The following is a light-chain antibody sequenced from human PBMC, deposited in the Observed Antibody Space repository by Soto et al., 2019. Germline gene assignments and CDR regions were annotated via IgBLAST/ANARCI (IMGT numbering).Light chain of an antibody. J-gene: IGKJ4*01. CDR2: GAS. Sequence: DIQITPSPPAVAESIGDQGTIICRASQDISTLLAWYQQKPGKAPKLLIYGASTLESGVPSRFSGRGSGTDFTLTISSLQPEDFATYFCQQADSFPLTFGGGTKV. CDR1: QDISTL. CDR3: QQADSFPLT. V-gene: IGKV1D-12*01.